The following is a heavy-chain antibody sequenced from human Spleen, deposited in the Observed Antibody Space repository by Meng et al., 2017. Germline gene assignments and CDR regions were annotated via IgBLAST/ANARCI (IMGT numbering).Heavy chain of an antibody. Sequence: GESLKISCAASGFTLSGSHMHWVRQTPGEGLVWVSRINTDASSTTYADSVKGRFTISRDDAKNTVYLQMNSLRAEDTAVYYCARDADWVIFDHWGQRALVTVSS. V-gene: IGHV3-74*03. CDR3: ARDADWVIFDH. CDR1: GFTLSGSH. D-gene: IGHD3-9*01. CDR2: INTDASST. J-gene: IGHJ4*02.